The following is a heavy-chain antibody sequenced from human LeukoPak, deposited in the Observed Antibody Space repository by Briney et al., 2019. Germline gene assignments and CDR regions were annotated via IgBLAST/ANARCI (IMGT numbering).Heavy chain of an antibody. J-gene: IGHJ4*01. D-gene: IGHD2-21*02. CDR1: GYSISSGYL. CDR2: IDGSGSS. Sequence: SETLSLTCTVSGYSISSGYLWGWIRQPPGKGLEWIGSIDGSGSSYYNPSLKSRVIISVDTSRNQFSLKMTSVTAADTAVYYCAKSDGYGLIDYWGQGTLVTVSS. CDR3: AKSDGYGLIDY. V-gene: IGHV4-38-2*02.